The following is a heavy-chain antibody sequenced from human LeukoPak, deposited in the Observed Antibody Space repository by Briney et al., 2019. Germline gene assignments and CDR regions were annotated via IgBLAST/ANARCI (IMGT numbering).Heavy chain of an antibody. J-gene: IGHJ5*02. V-gene: IGHV4-39*01. CDR1: GDSISSSSYY. CDR2: IYYSGRT. CDR3: ARQTPWFDP. Sequence: SETLSLTCIVSGDSISSSSYYWGWIRQPPGKGLEWIGSIYYSGRTYSNPSLKSRVTISVGTSKNQFSLKLTSVTAADTAVYYCARQTPWFDPWGQGTLVTVSS.